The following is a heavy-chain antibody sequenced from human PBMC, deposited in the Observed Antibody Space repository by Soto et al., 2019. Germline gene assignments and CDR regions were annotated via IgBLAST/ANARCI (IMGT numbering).Heavy chain of an antibody. Sequence: QVQLVQSGAEMKKPGSSVKVSCQSSGGTFNTYAMNWVRQAPGQGPEWMGDISPMFGAANYAPKFQGRVTIPAGASTGTSYMQLSSLTSEDTALYFCAREVQVHTPAFVYWGQGTLVTVSS. V-gene: IGHV1-69*19. CDR2: ISPMFGAA. CDR1: GGTFNTYA. CDR3: AREVQVHTPAFVY. J-gene: IGHJ4*02. D-gene: IGHD3-10*01.